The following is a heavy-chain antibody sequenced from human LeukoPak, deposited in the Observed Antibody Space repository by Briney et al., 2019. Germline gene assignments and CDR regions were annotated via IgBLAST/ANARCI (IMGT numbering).Heavy chain of an antibody. CDR2: IKRKRDGGTT. V-gene: IGHV3-15*01. CDR3: SGSKWATIDH. J-gene: IGHJ4*02. Sequence: GGSLRLSCAVSGFTFSDAWMTWVRQAPGEGLEWVGRIKRKRDGGTTDYAAPVRDRFTISRDDSKSTLYLQMNSLKIEDTGVYYCSGSKWATIDHWGQGVLVTVSS. D-gene: IGHD3-10*01. CDR1: GFTFSDAW.